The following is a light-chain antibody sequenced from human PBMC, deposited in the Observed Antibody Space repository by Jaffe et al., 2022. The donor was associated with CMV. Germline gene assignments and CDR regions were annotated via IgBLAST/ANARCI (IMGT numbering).Light chain of an antibody. V-gene: IGKV3-20*01. CDR3: QQYDKSPMYT. CDR1: QSVSSNY. Sequence: EIVLTQSPDTLSLSPGERATLSCRASQSVSSNYLAWYQQKPGQAPRLLIYGVSSRATGIPDRFSGSGSGTDFTLTISRLEPEDFAVYYCQQYDKSPMYTFGQGTKLEIK. J-gene: IGKJ2*01. CDR2: GVS.